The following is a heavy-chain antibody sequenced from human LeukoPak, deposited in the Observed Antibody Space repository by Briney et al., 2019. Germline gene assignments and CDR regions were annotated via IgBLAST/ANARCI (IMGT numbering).Heavy chain of an antibody. J-gene: IGHJ4*02. CDR1: GFTFSSYS. CDR3: ASYSDPIAAAGTGFDY. D-gene: IGHD6-13*01. V-gene: IGHV3-21*01. Sequence: GGSLRLSCAASGFTFSSYSMNWVRQAPGKGLEWVSSISSSRSYIYYADSVKGGFTISRDNAKNSLYLQMNSLRAEDTAVYYCASYSDPIAAAGTGFDYWGQGNLVTVSS. CDR2: ISSSRSYI.